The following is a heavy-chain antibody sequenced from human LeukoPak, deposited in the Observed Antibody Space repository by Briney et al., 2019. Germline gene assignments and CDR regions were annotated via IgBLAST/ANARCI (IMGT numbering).Heavy chain of an antibody. V-gene: IGHV3-53*01. J-gene: IGHJ3*02. CDR2: IYSGGST. CDR1: GFTVSSNY. D-gene: IGHD3-22*01. CDR3: ARSYYDSSGYYPHAFYI. Sequence: PGGSLRLSCAASGFTVSSNYMSWVRQAPGKGLEWVSVIYSGGSTYYADSVKGRFTISRDNSKNTLYLQMYSLRADDTAVYYCARSYYDSSGYYPHAFYIWGQGTMVTVSS.